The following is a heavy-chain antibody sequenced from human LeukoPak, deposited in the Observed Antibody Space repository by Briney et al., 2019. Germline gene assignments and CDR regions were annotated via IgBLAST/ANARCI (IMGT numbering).Heavy chain of an antibody. J-gene: IGHJ4*02. V-gene: IGHV3-23*01. D-gene: IGHD2-8*01. CDR3: AKVSKSLGWSVDY. Sequence: GGSLRLSCAASGFTFSTYAMSWVRQAPGKGLEWVSAISGGGGSTYYADFVKGRFTISRDNSKNTLYLQMNGLRAEDTAVYYCAKVSKSLGWSVDYWGQGTLVTVSS. CDR2: ISGGGGST. CDR1: GFTFSTYA.